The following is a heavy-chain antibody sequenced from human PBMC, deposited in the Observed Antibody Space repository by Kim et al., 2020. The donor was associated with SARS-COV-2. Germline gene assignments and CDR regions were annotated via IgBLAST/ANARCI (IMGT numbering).Heavy chain of an antibody. Sequence: ASVKVSCKASGYTFTSYGISWVRQAPGQGLEWMGWISAYNGNTNYAQKLQGRVTMTTDTSTSTAYMELRSLRSDDTAVYYCARNVLRFLEWLPPLGAFDIWGQGTMVTVSS. CDR3: ARNVLRFLEWLPPLGAFDI. J-gene: IGHJ3*02. V-gene: IGHV1-18*04. CDR1: GYTFTSYG. CDR2: ISAYNGNT. D-gene: IGHD3-3*01.